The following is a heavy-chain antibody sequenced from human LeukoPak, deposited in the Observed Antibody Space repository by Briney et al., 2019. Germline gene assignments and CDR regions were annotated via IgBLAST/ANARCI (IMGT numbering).Heavy chain of an antibody. Sequence: PSETLSLTCTVSGGSISSYYWSWIRQPAGKGLEWIGRIYSSGSTNYNPSLKSRVTISVDTSKNQFSLKLSSVTAADTAVYYCARAGLETYYGKSYFDYWGQGTLVTVSS. J-gene: IGHJ4*02. CDR3: ARAGLETYYGKSYFDY. D-gene: IGHD3-10*01. CDR2: IYSSGST. V-gene: IGHV4-4*07. CDR1: GGSISSYY.